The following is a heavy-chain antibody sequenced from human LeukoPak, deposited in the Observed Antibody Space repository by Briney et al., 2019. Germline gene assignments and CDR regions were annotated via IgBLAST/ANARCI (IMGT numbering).Heavy chain of an antibody. J-gene: IGHJ2*01. V-gene: IGHV4-59*01. D-gene: IGHD1-1*01. Sequence: PSETPSLTCTVSGGSISSYYWSWIRQPPGKGLEWIGYIYHSGSTNYNPSLKSRVTISVDTSKNQFSLKLSSVTAADTAVYYCARDPNWVFDLWGRGTLVTVSS. CDR3: ARDPNWVFDL. CDR2: IYHSGST. CDR1: GGSISSYY.